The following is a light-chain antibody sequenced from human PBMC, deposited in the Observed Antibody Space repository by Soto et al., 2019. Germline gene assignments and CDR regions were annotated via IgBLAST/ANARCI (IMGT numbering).Light chain of an antibody. CDR3: QQSYSTPPIT. V-gene: IGKV1-39*01. Sequence: DIQMTQSPSSLSASVGDRVTITCRASQSISSYLTWYQQKPGKAPKLLIYAASSLQSGDPSRFSGSGSGKDFTLTISSLQPEDFATYYCQQSYSTPPITFGQGTRLEIK. CDR1: QSISSY. J-gene: IGKJ5*01. CDR2: AAS.